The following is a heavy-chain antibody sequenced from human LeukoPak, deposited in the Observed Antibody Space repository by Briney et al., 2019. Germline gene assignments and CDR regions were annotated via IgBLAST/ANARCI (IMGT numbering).Heavy chain of an antibody. Sequence: SETLSLTCTVSGGSLSSADSYWSWIRQPPGKGLEWIGYIFYSGNSYYNPSLKSRLTISVDTSKNQFSLKLSSVTAADTAMYYCARLGYNDYVNYWGQGTLVTVSS. V-gene: IGHV4-30-4*01. D-gene: IGHD5-12*01. CDR1: GGSLSSADSY. CDR3: ARLGYNDYVNY. CDR2: IFYSGNS. J-gene: IGHJ4*02.